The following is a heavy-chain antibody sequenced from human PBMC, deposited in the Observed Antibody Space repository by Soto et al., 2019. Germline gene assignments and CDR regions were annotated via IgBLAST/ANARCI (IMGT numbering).Heavy chain of an antibody. J-gene: IGHJ5*02. CDR2: ISSSASHI. D-gene: IGHD2-15*01. CDR1: GFSFSSYS. V-gene: IGHV3-21*01. CDR3: ARGYTGYCSGGTCYWFDP. Sequence: EVQLVESGGGLVKPGGSLRLSCAASGFSFSSYSMNWVRQAPGKGLEWVSSISSSASHINYADSVKGRFTISRDNAKKSLYLQMNSLRSEVTAVYYCARGYTGYCSGGTCYWFDPWGQGTLVTVSS.